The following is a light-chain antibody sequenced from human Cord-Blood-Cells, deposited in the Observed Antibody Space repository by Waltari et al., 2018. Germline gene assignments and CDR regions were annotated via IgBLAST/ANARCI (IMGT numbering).Light chain of an antibody. CDR3: SSYTSSSTWV. CDR2: DVR. J-gene: IGLJ3*02. CDR1: SSDVGGYNY. Sequence: QSALTQPASGSGSPGQSITISCTGTSSDVGGYNYVSWYQQHPGKAPKLMIYDVRNRHSAVSNRFSGSKSGNTASLTISGLQAEDEADYYCSSYTSSSTWVFGGGTKLTVL. V-gene: IGLV2-14*03.